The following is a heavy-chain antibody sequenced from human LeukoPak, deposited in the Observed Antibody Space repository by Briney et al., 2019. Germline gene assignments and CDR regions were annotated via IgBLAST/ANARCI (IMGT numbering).Heavy chain of an antibody. CDR1: GFTFSGYG. J-gene: IGHJ2*01. V-gene: IGHV3-30*02. Sequence: PGGSLRLSCAASGFTFSGYGRHSVRQAPRKGLEWVAFLRYGGSNTYYADSVKGRFTISRDNSKNTLYLQMNSLRAGDTAVYYCAKGSSRYWYFDLWGRGTLVTVSS. CDR3: AKGSSRYWYFDL. CDR2: LRYGGSNT. D-gene: IGHD2-2*01.